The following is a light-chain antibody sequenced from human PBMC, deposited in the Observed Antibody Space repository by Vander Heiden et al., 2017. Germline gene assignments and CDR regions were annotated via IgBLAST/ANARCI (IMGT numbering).Light chain of an antibody. CDR1: QSLLYRDGNNY. CDR2: LGS. CDR3: MQPLQTPRT. Sequence: VLTQSPLFLPVTPGESASISCRSSQSLLYRDGNNYLDWYLQKPGQSPQLLIYLGSTRASGVPERFTGSGSGTYFALKITRVEAEDVGIYYCMQPLQTPRTFGQGTKVEI. J-gene: IGKJ1*01. V-gene: IGKV2-28*01.